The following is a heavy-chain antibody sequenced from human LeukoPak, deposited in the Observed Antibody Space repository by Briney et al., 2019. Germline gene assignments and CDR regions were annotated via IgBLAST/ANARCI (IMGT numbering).Heavy chain of an antibody. V-gene: IGHV3-23*01. CDR3: AKADSGSYLHYYYYYYYMDV. J-gene: IGHJ6*03. CDR1: GFTFSSYA. CDR2: ISGSGGST. Sequence: PGGSLRLSCAASGFTFSSYAMSWVRQAPGKGLEWVSAISGSGGSTYYADSVKGRFTISRDNSKNTLYLQMNSLRGEDTAVYYCAKADSGSYLHYYYYYYYMDVWGKGTTVTVSS. D-gene: IGHD1-26*01.